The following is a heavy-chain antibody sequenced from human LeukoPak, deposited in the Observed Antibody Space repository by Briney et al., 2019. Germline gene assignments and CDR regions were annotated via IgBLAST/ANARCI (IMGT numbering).Heavy chain of an antibody. Sequence: GGSLRLSCAASGFTFSSYSMNWVRQAPGKGLEWVAVISYDGSNKYYADSVKGRFTISRDNSKNTLYLQMNSLRAEDTAVYYCAKDLGVPAVFDYWGQGTLVTVSS. J-gene: IGHJ4*02. V-gene: IGHV3-30*18. CDR2: ISYDGSNK. D-gene: IGHD2-2*01. CDR1: GFTFSSYS. CDR3: AKDLGVPAVFDY.